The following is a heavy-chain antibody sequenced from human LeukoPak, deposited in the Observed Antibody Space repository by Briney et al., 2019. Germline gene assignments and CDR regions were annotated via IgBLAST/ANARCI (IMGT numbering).Heavy chain of an antibody. CDR1: GFIFSSYG. J-gene: IGHJ4*02. CDR3: ATDREGDPSAYYLV. Sequence: GGSLRLSCAASGFIFSSYGMHWVRQAPGKGLDWVAFISYDGSDKYYADSVKGRFSISRDNSKNTLFLQMNSLRAEDSAVYYCATDREGDPSAYYLVGGQGTLITVSS. V-gene: IGHV3-30*03. D-gene: IGHD3-22*01. CDR2: ISYDGSDK.